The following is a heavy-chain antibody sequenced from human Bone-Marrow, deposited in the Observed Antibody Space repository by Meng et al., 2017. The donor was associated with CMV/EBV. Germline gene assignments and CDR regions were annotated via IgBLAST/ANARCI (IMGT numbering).Heavy chain of an antibody. J-gene: IGHJ4*02. Sequence: GSLRLSCAVYGGSFSGYFWTWIRQPPGKGLEWIGEINHSGSTNYNPSLKSRVTISVDTSKNQFSLKLSSVTAADTAVYYCVRNYDSGGYYHYYFDYWGQGTLVTVSS. V-gene: IGHV4-34*01. CDR1: GGSFSGYF. CDR3: VRNYDSGGYYHYYFDY. CDR2: INHSGST. D-gene: IGHD3-22*01.